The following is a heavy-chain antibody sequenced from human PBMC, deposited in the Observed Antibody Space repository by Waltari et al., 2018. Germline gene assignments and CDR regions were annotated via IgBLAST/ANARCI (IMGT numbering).Heavy chain of an antibody. D-gene: IGHD5-12*01. V-gene: IGHV3-15*01. CDR1: GFTFSTAW. J-gene: IGHJ4*02. Sequence: EVQVVEPGGGLVQPGGSLRLSCAASGFTFSTAWMSGVRQTPGKGLEWVGRIKSKIGGETTDYAAPVKGRFTISRDDSKNTVYLQMNSLKIEDTAVYYCTTHHTEVATIYWGQGTLVTVSS. CDR3: TTHHTEVATIY. CDR2: IKSKIGGETT.